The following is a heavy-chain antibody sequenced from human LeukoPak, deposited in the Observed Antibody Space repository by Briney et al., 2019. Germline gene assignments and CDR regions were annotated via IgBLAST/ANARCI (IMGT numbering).Heavy chain of an antibody. V-gene: IGHV3-23*01. D-gene: IGHD3/OR15-3a*01. J-gene: IGHJ4*02. CDR2: ISGSGGST. Sequence: GGSLRLSCAASGFTFSSYAMSWVRQAPGKGLEWVSAISGSGGSTYYADSVKGRFTISRDNSKNTLYLQMNSLRAEDTAVYYCAKSKDWLSFPYYFDYWGQGTLVTVSS. CDR3: AKSKDWLSFPYYFDY. CDR1: GFTFSSYA.